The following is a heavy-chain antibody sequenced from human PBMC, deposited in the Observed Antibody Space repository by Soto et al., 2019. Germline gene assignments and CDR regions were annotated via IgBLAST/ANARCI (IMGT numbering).Heavy chain of an antibody. CDR1: GFSLSNNGEA. J-gene: IGHJ5*02. CDR3: ARYVATSPARWFEP. D-gene: IGHD1-20*01. CDR2: IYWDDDN. Sequence: SGPTLVNPTQTLTLTCTFSGFSLSNNGEAVGWFRQSPGKALEWLVLIYWDDDNRYNPTLRTRLSTTKDTSKNQVVLTLTNMDPVDTATYYCARYVATSPARWFEPWGQGIPVTVSS. V-gene: IGHV2-5*02.